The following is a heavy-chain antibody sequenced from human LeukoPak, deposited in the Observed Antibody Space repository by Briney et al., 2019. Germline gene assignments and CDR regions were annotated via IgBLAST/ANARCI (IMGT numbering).Heavy chain of an antibody. CDR2: IQQDGGAE. V-gene: IGHV3-7*01. D-gene: IGHD3-10*02. CDR1: GFTFTTYW. J-gene: IGHJ5*02. Sequence: PGGSLRLSCAASGFTFTTYWMGWVRQAPGKGLEWVANIQQDGGAEHYADSVKGRFTISRDNAKNSPYLQLYSLRAEDTAVYYCARDAGYYVHDLWGQGTLVTVSS. CDR3: ARDAGYYVHDL.